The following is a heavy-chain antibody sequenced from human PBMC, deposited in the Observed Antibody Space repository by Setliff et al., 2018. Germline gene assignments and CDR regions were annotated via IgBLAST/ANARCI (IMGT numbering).Heavy chain of an antibody. CDR3: ARGPPVNFGMVTPGYFEY. V-gene: IGHV4-59*11. D-gene: IGHD3-3*01. Sequence: TLSRPCSVSVVSIKSHYWSCIRQSPGKGLEWIGYIFYNGTTDYNPSFNSRVTMSVDAHQNQFSLKLSSLTSADTAKYYCARGPPVNFGMVTPGYFEYWGQGNPVTVSS. CDR1: VVSIKSHY. J-gene: IGHJ4*02. CDR2: IFYNGTT.